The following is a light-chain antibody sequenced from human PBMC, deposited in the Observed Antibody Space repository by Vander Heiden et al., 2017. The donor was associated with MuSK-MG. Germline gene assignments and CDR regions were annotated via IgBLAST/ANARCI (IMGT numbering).Light chain of an antibody. J-gene: IGKJ2*01. CDR3: QDFRIYT. CDR2: AAS. CDR1: QGVITY. Sequence: DIQFTQSPSFLSASVGDRVTITCRASQGVITYLAWDQQKPGNTPNLLIYAASKLESGVQSRFSGSGSGTDFTLTSSSRRTEDFETYYTQDFRIYTFGQGTKMEIK. V-gene: IGKV1-9*01.